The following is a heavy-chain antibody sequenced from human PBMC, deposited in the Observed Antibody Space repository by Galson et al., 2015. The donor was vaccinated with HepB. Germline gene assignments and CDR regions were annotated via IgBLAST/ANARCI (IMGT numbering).Heavy chain of an antibody. CDR2: ISYDGSNK. J-gene: IGHJ4*02. V-gene: IGHV3-30-3*01. Sequence: SLRLSCAASGFTFSSYAMHWVRQAPGKGLEWVAVISYDGSNKYYADSVKGRFTISRDNSKNTLYLQMNSLRAEDTAVYYCARAADGYKAPFYWGQGTLVTVSS. CDR3: ARAADGYKAPFY. D-gene: IGHD5-24*01. CDR1: GFTFSSYA.